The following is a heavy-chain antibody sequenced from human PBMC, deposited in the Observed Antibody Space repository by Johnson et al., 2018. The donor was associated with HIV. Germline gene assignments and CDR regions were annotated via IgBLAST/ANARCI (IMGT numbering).Heavy chain of an antibody. V-gene: IGHV3-20*04. CDR1: GFKLYEYD. J-gene: IGHJ3*02. CDR3: ARGMYYYDTSGYLIRPRAFDI. CDR2: INWSGGGT. D-gene: IGHD3-22*01. Sequence: VQLVESGGVVVRPGGSLRISCVASGFKLYEYDVSWVRQVPGKGLEWVSGINWSGGGTAYADSVKGRFTVSCDNAKTSLYLQMNSLRAEDTALYYCARGMYYYDTSGYLIRPRAFDIWGQGTMVTVSS.